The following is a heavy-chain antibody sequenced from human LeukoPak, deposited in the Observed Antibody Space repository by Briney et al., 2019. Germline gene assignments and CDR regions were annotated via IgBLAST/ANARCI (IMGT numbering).Heavy chain of an antibody. CDR1: GFAFSTDA. Sequence: GGSLRLSCAASGFAFSTDAMNWVRQAPGKGLEWVSFITSDSNTIYYADSMKGRFTISRDNAENSLYLQMNSLSAEDTAVYYCARDRMGGSFDYWGQGTLVTVSS. D-gene: IGHD2-15*01. V-gene: IGHV3-48*01. J-gene: IGHJ4*02. CDR3: ARDRMGGSFDY. CDR2: ITSDSNTI.